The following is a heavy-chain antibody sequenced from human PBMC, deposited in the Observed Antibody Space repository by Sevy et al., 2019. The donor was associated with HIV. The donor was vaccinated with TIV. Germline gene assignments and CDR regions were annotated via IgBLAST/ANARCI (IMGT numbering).Heavy chain of an antibody. CDR2: IIPIFGTA. Sequence: ASVKVSCKASGGTFSSYAISWVRQAPGQGLEWMGGIIPIFGTANYAQKFQGRVTITADESTSTAYMELSSLRSEDTAVYYCARESGYSYGVEYYFDYWGQRTLVTVSS. V-gene: IGHV1-69*13. D-gene: IGHD5-18*01. CDR3: ARESGYSYGVEYYFDY. J-gene: IGHJ4*02. CDR1: GGTFSSYA.